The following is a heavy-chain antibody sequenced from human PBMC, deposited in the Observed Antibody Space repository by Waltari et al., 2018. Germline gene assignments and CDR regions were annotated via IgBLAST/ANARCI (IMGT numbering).Heavy chain of an antibody. CDR3: ARGARRTTVTTGWWYFDL. J-gene: IGHJ2*01. CDR1: GFTSTMYW. D-gene: IGHD4-17*01. CDR2: SNSDGSST. V-gene: IGHV3-74*01. Sequence: EVQLVESGGGLVQLGGSLRLSCAAAGFTSTMYWLHWVRQAPGKGLVWVSRSNSDGSSTSYADSVKGRFTISKDNAKNTVYLQMNSLRAEDTAIYYCARGARRTTVTTGWWYFDLWGRGTLVTVSS.